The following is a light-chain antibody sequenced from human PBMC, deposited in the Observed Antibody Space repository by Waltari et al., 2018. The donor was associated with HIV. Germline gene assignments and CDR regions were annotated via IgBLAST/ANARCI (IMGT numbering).Light chain of an antibody. CDR2: RNN. Sequence: QSVLPQPPSASCTPGQRVTISCSGISSNIGGTYVYWYQKLPTTSPRRLIYRNNQRPSGVPDRFSGSKSGTSASLAISGLRSEDEANYYCAAWDDSLSGPLVVFGGGTKLTVL. V-gene: IGLV1-47*01. CDR1: SSNIGGTY. J-gene: IGLJ2*01. CDR3: AAWDDSLSGPLVV.